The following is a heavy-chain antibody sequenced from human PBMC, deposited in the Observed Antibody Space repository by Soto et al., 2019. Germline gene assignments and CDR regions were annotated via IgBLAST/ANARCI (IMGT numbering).Heavy chain of an antibody. CDR3: AKTSVVVAATSADYYYYGMDV. D-gene: IGHD2-15*01. Sequence: LGESLKISCKGSGYSFTSYWIGWVRQMPGKGLEWMGIIYPGDPDTRYSPSFQGQVTISADKSISTAYLQWSSLKASDTAMYYCAKTSVVVAATSADYYYYGMDVWGQGTTVTVSS. CDR1: GYSFTSYW. CDR2: IYPGDPDT. J-gene: IGHJ6*02. V-gene: IGHV5-51*01.